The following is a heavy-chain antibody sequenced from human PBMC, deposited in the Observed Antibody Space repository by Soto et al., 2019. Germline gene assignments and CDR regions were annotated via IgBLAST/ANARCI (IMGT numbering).Heavy chain of an antibody. V-gene: IGHV3-48*01. D-gene: IGHD3-16*01. J-gene: IGHJ4*02. Sequence: EVQLVESGGGLVQPGGSLRLSCAASGFTFSSNSMNWVRQAPGKGLEWVSYISRSSSTTYYADSVKGRLTISRDNAKNALYLQMNSLRAEDTAVYYCARDDEMGYFDYWGQGTLVTVSS. CDR2: ISRSSSTT. CDR1: GFTFSSNS. CDR3: ARDDEMGYFDY.